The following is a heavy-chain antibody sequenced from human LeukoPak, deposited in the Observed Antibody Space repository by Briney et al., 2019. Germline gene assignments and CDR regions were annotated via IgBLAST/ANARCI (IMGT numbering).Heavy chain of an antibody. CDR3: ARGFTVTTQDHYYYGMDV. V-gene: IGHV1-69*04. CDR2: IIPILGIA. CDR1: GYTFTTYG. Sequence: ASVKVSCKASGYTFTTYGISWVRQAPGQGLEWMGRIIPILGIANYAQKFQGRVTITADKSTSTAYMELSSLRSEDTAVYYCARGFTVTTQDHYYYGMDVWGQGTTVTVSS. D-gene: IGHD4-17*01. J-gene: IGHJ6*02.